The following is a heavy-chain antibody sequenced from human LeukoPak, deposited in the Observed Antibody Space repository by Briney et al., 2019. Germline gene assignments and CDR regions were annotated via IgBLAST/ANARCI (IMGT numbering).Heavy chain of an antibody. CDR2: ISAYNGNT. Sequence: ASVKVSCKASGYTFTGYGISWVRQAPGQGLEWMGWISAYNGNTNYAQKLQGRVTMTTDTSTSSAYMELRSLRSDDTAVYYCARDPHYDSEGYWGQGTLVTVSS. V-gene: IGHV1-18*01. D-gene: IGHD3-22*01. CDR1: GYTFTGYG. CDR3: ARDPHYDSEGY. J-gene: IGHJ4*02.